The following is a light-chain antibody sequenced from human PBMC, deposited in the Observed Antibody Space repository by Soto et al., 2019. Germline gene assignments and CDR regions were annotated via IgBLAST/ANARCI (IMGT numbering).Light chain of an antibody. CDR2: PAS. CDR1: QSVSDK. CDR3: QQYNNWPPWT. J-gene: IGKJ1*01. V-gene: IGKV3-15*01. Sequence: EIVMTQSPATVSVSPGERSTLSCRASQSVSDKLAWYQQKPGQAPRLLIYPASARATGIPARFSGSGSGTEFTLTISGLQSEDFAVYYCQQYNNWPPWTFGQGTKVDI.